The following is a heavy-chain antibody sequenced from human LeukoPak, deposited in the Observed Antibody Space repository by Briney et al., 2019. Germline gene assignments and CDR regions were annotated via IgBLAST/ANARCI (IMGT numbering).Heavy chain of an antibody. J-gene: IGHJ4*02. V-gene: IGHV4-38-2*02. D-gene: IGHD3-16*02. Sequence: AETLSLTCSVSGSSITNGSYWGWVRLSPGKGLEWIAIVYHTGSSYYNPSLKSRLTISVDASKNQFSLRLSSVTAADTAVYFCARAYRSPLDRYYLDFWGQGIKVTVSS. CDR3: ARAYRSPLDRYYLDF. CDR1: GSSITNGSY. CDR2: VYHTGSS.